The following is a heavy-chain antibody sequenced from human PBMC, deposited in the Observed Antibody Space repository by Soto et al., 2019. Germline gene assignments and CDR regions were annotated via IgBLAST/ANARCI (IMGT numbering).Heavy chain of an antibody. Sequence: ASVKVSCKVSGYTLTELSMHWVRQAPGKGLEWMGGFDPEDGEAIYAQKFQGRVTITADASTSTAYMELSSLRSEDTAVYYCARAYCTNGVCYYGMDVWGQGTTVTVSS. V-gene: IGHV1-24*01. J-gene: IGHJ6*02. CDR2: FDPEDGEA. CDR3: ARAYCTNGVCYYGMDV. CDR1: GYTLTELS. D-gene: IGHD2-8*01.